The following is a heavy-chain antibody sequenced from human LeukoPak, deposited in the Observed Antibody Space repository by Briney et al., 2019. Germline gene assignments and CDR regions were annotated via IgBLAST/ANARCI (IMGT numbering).Heavy chain of an antibody. D-gene: IGHD3-3*01. CDR3: ARGFNIDVFGVGLPGAYYMDV. J-gene: IGHJ6*03. CDR2: IKWNGGST. Sequence: GGSLGLSCAASGFTFEDYGMSWVRQAPGKGLEWVSGIKWNGGSTGGADSVMGRFTISRDNAKNSLYLQMNSLRAEDTALYYCARGFNIDVFGVGLPGAYYMDVWGKGTTVTVSS. CDR1: GFTFEDYG. V-gene: IGHV3-20*04.